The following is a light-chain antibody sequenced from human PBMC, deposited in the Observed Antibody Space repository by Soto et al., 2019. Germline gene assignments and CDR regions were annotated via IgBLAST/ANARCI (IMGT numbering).Light chain of an antibody. CDR2: GAS. V-gene: IGKV3-20*01. J-gene: IGKJ1*01. CDR1: QRVSSSY. Sequence: EIVLTQSPGTLSLSPGERATLSCRASQRVSSSYLAWFQQRPGQAPRLLIYGASSRATGIPDRFSGSGSGTDFTLTISRLEPEDSAVYYCQQYGDSPRTFGQGTRVEIK. CDR3: QQYGDSPRT.